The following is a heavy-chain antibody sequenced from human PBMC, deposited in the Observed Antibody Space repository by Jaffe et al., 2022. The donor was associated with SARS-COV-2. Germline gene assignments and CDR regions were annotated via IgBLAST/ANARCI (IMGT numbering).Heavy chain of an antibody. Sequence: EVQLLESGGGLVQPGGSLRLSCAASGFTFSSYAMSWVRQAPGKGLEWVSAISGSGGSTYYADSVKGRFTISRDNSKNTLYLQMNSLRAEDTAVYYCAKDHNMIVVPPSFDAFDIWGQGTMVTVSS. CDR2: ISGSGGST. CDR1: GFTFSSYA. V-gene: IGHV3-23*01. CDR3: AKDHNMIVVPPSFDAFDI. D-gene: IGHD3-22*01. J-gene: IGHJ3*02.